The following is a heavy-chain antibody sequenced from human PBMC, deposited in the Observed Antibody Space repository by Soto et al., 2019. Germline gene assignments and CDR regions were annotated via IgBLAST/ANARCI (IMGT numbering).Heavy chain of an antibody. CDR2: IIPIFDAT. Sequence: QVQMVQSGAEVNKPGSSARVSCKVSGGTFSRHSISWVRQAPGQGLEWMGGIIPIFDATQYAQKFQGRLTITADESTTTFHMDLSGLRPEDTAIYYCARDLTSVRGSWGQGTLVTVS. V-gene: IGHV1-69*01. CDR3: ARDLTSVRGS. D-gene: IGHD3-10*01. CDR1: GGTFSRHS. J-gene: IGHJ4*02.